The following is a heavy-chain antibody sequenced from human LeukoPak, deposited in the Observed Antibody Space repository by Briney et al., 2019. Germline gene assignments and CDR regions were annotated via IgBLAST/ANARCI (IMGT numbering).Heavy chain of an antibody. CDR1: GYTFTSYY. J-gene: IGHJ3*02. Sequence: ASVKVSCKASGYTFTSYYMHWVRQAPGQGLEWMGIINPSGGSTSYAQKFQGRVTMTRDMSTSPVYMELSSLRSEDTAVYYCAREPTIVVVITTPDAFDIWGQGTMVTVSS. V-gene: IGHV1-46*01. D-gene: IGHD3-22*01. CDR3: AREPTIVVVITTPDAFDI. CDR2: INPSGGST.